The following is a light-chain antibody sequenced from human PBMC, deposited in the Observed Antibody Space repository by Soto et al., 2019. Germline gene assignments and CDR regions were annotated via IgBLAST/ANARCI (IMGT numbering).Light chain of an antibody. CDR1: SSNIGAGYD. Sequence: QSMLTQPPSVSGAPGQRVTISCTGSSSNIGAGYDVQWYQQLPGTAPKLLIYGNMNRPSGVPDRFSGSKSGTSASLAITGLQAEDEADYYCHSYDSSLSAVVFGGGTKVTVL. J-gene: IGLJ2*01. CDR3: HSYDSSLSAVV. CDR2: GNM. V-gene: IGLV1-40*01.